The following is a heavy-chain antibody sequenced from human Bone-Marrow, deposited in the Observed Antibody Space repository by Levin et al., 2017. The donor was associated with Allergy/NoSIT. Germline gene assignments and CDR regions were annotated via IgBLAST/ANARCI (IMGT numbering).Heavy chain of an antibody. CDR2: LSSDGETS. Sequence: GESLKISCVANGFTLSNHAMHWVRQAPGKGLEYVSALSSDGETSYYADSVKGRFSISRDSSKNTLYLQMGRLRVEDMAVYYCARGAAPEALLFWFDPWGQGTPVIVSS. J-gene: IGHJ5*02. CDR3: ARGAAPEALLFWFDP. D-gene: IGHD6-13*01. CDR1: GFTLSNHA. V-gene: IGHV3-64*02.